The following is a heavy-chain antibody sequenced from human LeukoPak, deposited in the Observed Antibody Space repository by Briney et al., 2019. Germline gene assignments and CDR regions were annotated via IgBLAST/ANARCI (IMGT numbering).Heavy chain of an antibody. J-gene: IGHJ4*02. CDR2: INPKSGGT. Sequence: ASVTVSCKASGYTFTDYYMHWLRQAPGQGLQWMGWINPKSGGTKYEQKFQGRVTLTRDTSISTAYMDLSRLTSDDTAVYYCAPQGRLLELLPLDNWGQGTLVTVSS. D-gene: IGHD3-3*01. V-gene: IGHV1-2*02. CDR1: GYTFTDYY. CDR3: APQGRLLELLPLDN.